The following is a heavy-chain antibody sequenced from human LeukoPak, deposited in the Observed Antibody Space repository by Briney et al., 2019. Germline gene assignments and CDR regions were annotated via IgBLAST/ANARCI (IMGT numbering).Heavy chain of an antibody. CDR2: NYHTWST. D-gene: IGHD2-8*01. CDR1: GSSISSYYY. CDR3: ARDHGTGDIIVPNWFDP. V-gene: IGHV4-38-2*02. J-gene: IGHJ5*02. Sequence: SETLSLTCTVSGSSISSYYYWGWLRQTPGEGLEWIRSNYHTWSTYYYPSLKSRVTISVDTSKIQLSLKLSSVTAADTAVYYCARDHGTGDIIVPNWFDPWGQGTLVSVSS.